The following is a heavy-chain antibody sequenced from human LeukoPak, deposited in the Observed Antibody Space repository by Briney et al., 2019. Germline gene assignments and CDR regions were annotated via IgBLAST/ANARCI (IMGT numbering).Heavy chain of an antibody. CDR1: GFTFSSHW. CDR2: IKEDGTRK. Sequence: GGSLRLSCAASGFTFSSHWMTWVRQAPGKGLEWVANIKEDGTRKNYMDSVKGRFTISRDNAKNTLYLQMNSLRAEDTAVYYCASGGAPAGYWGQGTLVIVSS. V-gene: IGHV3-7*03. J-gene: IGHJ4*02. CDR3: ASGGAPAGY. D-gene: IGHD6-25*01.